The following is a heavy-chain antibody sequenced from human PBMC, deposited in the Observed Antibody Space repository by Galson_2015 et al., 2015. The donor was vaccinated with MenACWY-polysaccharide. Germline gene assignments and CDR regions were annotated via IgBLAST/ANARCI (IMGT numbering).Heavy chain of an antibody. Sequence: SLRLSCAASGFTFSSHWMTWVRQAPGKGLEWVANIKQDGSEKDYADSVKGRFTISRDNAKSSLCLQMNSLRVEDTAVYYCGTYRATLGAWGQGTLVTVSS. V-gene: IGHV3-7*01. CDR1: GFTFSSHW. CDR3: GTYRATLGA. J-gene: IGHJ5*02. D-gene: IGHD3-16*01. CDR2: IKQDGSEK.